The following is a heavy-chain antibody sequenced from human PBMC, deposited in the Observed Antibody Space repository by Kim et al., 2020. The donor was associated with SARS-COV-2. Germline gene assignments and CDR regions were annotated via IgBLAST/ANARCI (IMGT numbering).Heavy chain of an antibody. V-gene: IGHV1-46*01. Sequence: APVKVSCKASGYNFGIYYIYWVRQAPGQGLEWMGLINPGGGDTRSAQKFQGRLTITRDTSTSTVHMELTSLRSDDTAVYYCARVLVGAMDFWGQGTLVTVSS. D-gene: IGHD1-26*01. CDR1: GYNFGIYY. CDR3: ARVLVGAMDF. J-gene: IGHJ4*02. CDR2: INPGGGDT.